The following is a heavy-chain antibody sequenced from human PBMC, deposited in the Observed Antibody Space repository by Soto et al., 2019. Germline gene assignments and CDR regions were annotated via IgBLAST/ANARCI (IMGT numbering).Heavy chain of an antibody. V-gene: IGHV3-33*01. CDR3: ASGEAWTDEAFDI. D-gene: IGHD5-12*01. CDR1: GFSVSNYG. CDR2: VWKDGNTK. Sequence: QGQLVESGGGVVQPGQSLRLSCAASGFSVSNYGMHWVRQAPGKGLAWVAVVWKDGNTKHYGDSVKGRFTISRDNSKNTLELQMSSLRGEDTAVYYCASGEAWTDEAFDIWGQGTRVTVSS. J-gene: IGHJ3*02.